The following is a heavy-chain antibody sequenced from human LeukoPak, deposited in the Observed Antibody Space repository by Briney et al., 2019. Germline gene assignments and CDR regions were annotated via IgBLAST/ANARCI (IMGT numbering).Heavy chain of an antibody. J-gene: IGHJ4*02. V-gene: IGHV3-13*01. D-gene: IGHD5-18*01. CDR3: ARAPAGYSYGFDY. Sequence: GSLRLSCAASGFTFSSYDMHWVRPATGKGLEWVSAIGTAGDTYYPGSVKGRFTISRENAKNSLYLQMNSLRAEDTAVYYCARAPAGYSYGFDYWGQGTLVTVSS. CDR1: GFTFSSYD. CDR2: IGTAGDT.